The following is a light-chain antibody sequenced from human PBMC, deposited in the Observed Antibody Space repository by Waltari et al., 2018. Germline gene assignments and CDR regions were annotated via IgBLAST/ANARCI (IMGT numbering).Light chain of an antibody. J-gene: IGLJ2*01. CDR3: CSYAGSSSVL. CDR2: EVT. CDR1: SSDVGGYNL. V-gene: IGLV2-23*02. Sequence: QSALTQPASVSGSPGQSITISCTGTSSDVGGYNLVSWYQQHPGQAPKLMIYEVTKRPSVVSNRFSGSKSGNTASLTISGLQAEDEADYYCCSYAGSSSVLFGGGTKLTVL.